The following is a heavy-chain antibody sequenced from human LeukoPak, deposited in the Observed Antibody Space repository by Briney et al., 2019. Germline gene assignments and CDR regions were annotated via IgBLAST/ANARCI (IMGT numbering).Heavy chain of an antibody. V-gene: IGHV4-34*01. J-gene: IGHJ4*02. CDR3: AGGPPLGALDY. CDR2: INHSGST. Sequence: SETLSLTCAVYGGSLSGYYWSWIRQPPGKGLEWIGEINHSGSTNYNPSLKSRVTISVDTSKNQFSLKLSSVTAADTAVYYCAGGPPLGALDYWGQGTLVTVSS. D-gene: IGHD4-17*01. CDR1: GGSLSGYY.